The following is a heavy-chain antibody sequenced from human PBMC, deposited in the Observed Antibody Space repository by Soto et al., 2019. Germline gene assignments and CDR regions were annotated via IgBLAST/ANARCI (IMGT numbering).Heavy chain of an antibody. CDR1: GGSISSGGYS. D-gene: IGHD3-22*01. J-gene: IGHJ2*01. V-gene: IGHV4-30-2*01. CDR3: ARESRSSRYYSSGCSQFWVFDL. Sequence: SDTLSLTCAVSGGSISSGGYSWSWIRQPPGKGLEWIGYIYQSGSTYYNPSLKSRVTISVDWSKNQFALELSSVTAADTAVYYCARESRSSRYYSSGCSQFWVFDLWGRGTLVTVSS. CDR2: IYQSGST.